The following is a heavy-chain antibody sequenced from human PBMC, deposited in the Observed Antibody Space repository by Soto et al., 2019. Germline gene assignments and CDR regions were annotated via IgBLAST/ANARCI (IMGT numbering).Heavy chain of an antibody. Sequence: AGGSLRLSCAASGFTFSSYAMSWVRQAPGKGLEWVSAISGSGGSTYYADSVKGRFTISRDNSKNTLYLQMDSLRAEDTAVYYCAKERGSGSYSAPIDYWGQGTLVTVSS. CDR2: ISGSGGST. D-gene: IGHD1-26*01. V-gene: IGHV3-23*01. J-gene: IGHJ4*02. CDR1: GFTFSSYA. CDR3: AKERGSGSYSAPIDY.